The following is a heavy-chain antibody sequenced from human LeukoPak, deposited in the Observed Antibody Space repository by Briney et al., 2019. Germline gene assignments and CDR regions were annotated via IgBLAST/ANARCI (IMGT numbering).Heavy chain of an antibody. D-gene: IGHD2-2*01. V-gene: IGHV3-48*03. CDR3: ARRYCSSTSCLLDY. CDR1: GFTFSSYE. CDR2: ISSTSGSTI. J-gene: IGHJ4*02. Sequence: PGGSLRLSCAASGFTFSSYEMNWVRQAPGKGLEWVSYISSTSGSTIYYADSVKDRFTISRDNAKNSVYLQMNSLRAEDTAVYYCARRYCSSTSCLLDYWGQGTLVTVSS.